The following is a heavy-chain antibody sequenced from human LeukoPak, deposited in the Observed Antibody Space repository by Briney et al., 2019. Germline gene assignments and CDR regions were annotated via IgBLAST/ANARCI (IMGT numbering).Heavy chain of an antibody. CDR3: ATDNYGTLDY. CDR2: IDPRSGGT. CDR1: GYTFTDYY. V-gene: IGHV1-2*02. J-gene: IGHJ4*02. Sequence: ASVKVSCKASGYTFTDYYIHWVRRAPGQGLEWMGWIDPRSGGTRCTQKFQGRVTMTRDTSISTVYLDLSGLTFDDTAVYYYATDNYGTLDYWGQGTLVTVSS. D-gene: IGHD3-16*01.